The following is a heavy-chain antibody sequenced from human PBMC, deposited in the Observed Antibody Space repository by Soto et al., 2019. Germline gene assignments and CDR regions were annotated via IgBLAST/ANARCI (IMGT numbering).Heavy chain of an antibody. CDR3: ARRLFLDV. J-gene: IGHJ4*02. D-gene: IGHD2-21*01. Sequence: GGSLRLSCSGSGFSFGDYYMNWIRKAPGKGLEWVSYISGGGNTISYSDSVKGRFTISRDNAKKSVYLEMDSLRPEDTAVYYCARRLFLDVWGQGTLVTVSS. V-gene: IGHV3-11*01. CDR2: ISGGGNTI. CDR1: GFSFGDYY.